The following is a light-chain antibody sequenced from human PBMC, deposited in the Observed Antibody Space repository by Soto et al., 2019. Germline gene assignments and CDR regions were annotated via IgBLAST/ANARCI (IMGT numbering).Light chain of an antibody. CDR1: QNINNW. V-gene: IGKV1-5*03. Sequence: DLQMTQSPSTLSASVGDRVTFTCRASQNINNWLAWYQQKPGQAPKLLVYKASSLESGVPSSFSGTGSGTEFTLTISSVQPDDFATYFCQQYSSSPITFGQGTRLE. CDR3: QQYSSSPIT. CDR2: KAS. J-gene: IGKJ5*01.